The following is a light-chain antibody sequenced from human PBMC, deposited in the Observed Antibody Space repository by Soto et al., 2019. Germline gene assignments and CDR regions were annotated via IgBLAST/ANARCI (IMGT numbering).Light chain of an antibody. CDR2: EVT. V-gene: IGLV2-8*01. CDR3: SSYAASNNFCCV. Sequence: QSVLTQPPSASGSPGQSVTISCPGTSSDVGGYNYVSWYQQYPGRAPKLMIYEVTKRPSGVPDRFSGSKSGNTASLTVAGLQAEDEADYYCSSYAASNNFCCVFGGGTQLTVL. CDR1: SSDVGGYNY. J-gene: IGLJ3*02.